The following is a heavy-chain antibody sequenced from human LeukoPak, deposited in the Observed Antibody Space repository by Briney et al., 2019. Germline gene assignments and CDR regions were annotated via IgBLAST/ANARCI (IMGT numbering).Heavy chain of an antibody. Sequence: SETLSLTCAVYGGSFSGYYWSWIRQPPGKGLEWIGEINHSGSTNYNPSLKSRVTISVDTSKNQFSLKLSSVTAADTAVYYCARTPVTMVRGVRRIYYFDYWGQGTLATVSS. CDR1: GGSFSGYY. CDR3: ARTPVTMVRGVRRIYYFDY. CDR2: INHSGST. V-gene: IGHV4-34*01. J-gene: IGHJ4*02. D-gene: IGHD3-10*01.